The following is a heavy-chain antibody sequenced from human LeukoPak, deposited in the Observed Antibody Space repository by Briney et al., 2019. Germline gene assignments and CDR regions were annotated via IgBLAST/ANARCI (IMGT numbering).Heavy chain of an antibody. J-gene: IGHJ4*02. Sequence: GRSLRVSCAASGFTFSSYGMHWVRQAPGKGLEWVAVISYDGSNKYYADSVKGRFTISRDNSKNTLYLQMNSLRAEDTAVYYCASSLRGYFDWSLDYWGRGTLVTVSS. D-gene: IGHD3-9*01. CDR2: ISYDGSNK. V-gene: IGHV3-30*03. CDR3: ASSLRGYFDWSLDY. CDR1: GFTFSSYG.